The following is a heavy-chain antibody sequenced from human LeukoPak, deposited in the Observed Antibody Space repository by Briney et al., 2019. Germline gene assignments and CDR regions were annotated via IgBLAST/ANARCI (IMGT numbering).Heavy chain of an antibody. D-gene: IGHD3-3*01. CDR1: GGSISSYY. V-gene: IGHV4-59*08. J-gene: IGHJ3*02. CDR2: IYYSGST. CDR3: ARFFGYFNAFDI. Sequence: SETLSLTCTVSGGSISSYYWSWIRQPPGKGLEWIGYIYYSGSTNYSPSLKSRVTISVDTSKNQFSLKLSSVTAADTAVYYCARFFGYFNAFDIWGQGTMVTVSS.